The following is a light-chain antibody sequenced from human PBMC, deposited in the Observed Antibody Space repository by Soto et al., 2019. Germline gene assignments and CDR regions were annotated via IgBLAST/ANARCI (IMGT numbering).Light chain of an antibody. CDR2: GAS. CDR3: QQYRSLPLT. Sequence: EIVLTQSPGTLSLSPGERATLSCRASQSVSSSYLAWYQQKLGQAHRLLIYGASSRDTVIPDSFSGSGAGTDFTLTISRLEPEYFAVYYCQQYRSLPLTFCQGTKVEIK. J-gene: IGKJ1*01. CDR1: QSVSSSY. V-gene: IGKV3-20*01.